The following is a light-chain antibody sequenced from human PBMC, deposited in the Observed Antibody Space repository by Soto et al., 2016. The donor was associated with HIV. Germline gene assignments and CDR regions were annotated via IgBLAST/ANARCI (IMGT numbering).Light chain of an antibody. J-gene: IGKJ1*01. CDR2: ATS. CDR3: QQSYSTWT. Sequence: GDRVTITCRASQSISSYLNWYQQKPGKAPKLLIYATSSLQSGVPSRFSGSGSGTDFTLTISSLQPDDFATYYCQQSYSTWTFGQGTKVEIK. V-gene: IGKV1-39*01. CDR1: QSISSY.